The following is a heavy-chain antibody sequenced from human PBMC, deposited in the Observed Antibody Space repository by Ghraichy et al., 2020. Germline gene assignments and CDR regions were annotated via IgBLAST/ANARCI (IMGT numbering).Heavy chain of an antibody. V-gene: IGHV4-34*01. CDR2: INHSGST. D-gene: IGHD3-22*01. CDR3: ARGYGDYYDSSAPNAFAI. J-gene: IGHJ3*02. Sequence: SETLSLTCAVYGGSFSGYYWSWIRQPPGKGLEWIGEINHSGSTNYNPSLKSRVTISVDTSKNQFSLKLSSVTAADTAVYYCARGYGDYYDSSAPNAFAIWGQGTMVTVSS. CDR1: GGSFSGYY.